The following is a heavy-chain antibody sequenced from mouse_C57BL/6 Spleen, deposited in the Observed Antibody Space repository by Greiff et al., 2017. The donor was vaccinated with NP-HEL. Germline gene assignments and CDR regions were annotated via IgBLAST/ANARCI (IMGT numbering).Heavy chain of an antibody. V-gene: IGHV1-61*01. Sequence: QVQLQQPGAELVRPGSSVKLSCKASGYTFTSYWMDWVKQRPGQGLEWIGNIYPSDSETHYNQKFKDKATLTVDKSSSTAYMQLSSLTSEDSAVYYCARPTVDHWYFDVWGTGTTVTVSS. CDR1: GYTFTSYW. D-gene: IGHD1-1*01. J-gene: IGHJ1*03. CDR3: ARPTVDHWYFDV. CDR2: IYPSDSET.